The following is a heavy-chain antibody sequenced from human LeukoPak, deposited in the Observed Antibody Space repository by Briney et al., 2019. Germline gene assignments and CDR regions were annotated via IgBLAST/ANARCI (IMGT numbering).Heavy chain of an antibody. Sequence: PGGSLRLSCAASGFTFSSYWMHWVRQAPGRGLMWVSRINSDGSSTSYADSVKGRFTISRDNAKNTLYLQMNSLRAEDTAVYYCARTYYYDSSGYSQHWGQGTLVTLSS. CDR2: INSDGSST. V-gene: IGHV3-74*01. D-gene: IGHD3-22*01. CDR1: GFTFSSYW. CDR3: ARTYYYDSSGYSQH. J-gene: IGHJ1*01.